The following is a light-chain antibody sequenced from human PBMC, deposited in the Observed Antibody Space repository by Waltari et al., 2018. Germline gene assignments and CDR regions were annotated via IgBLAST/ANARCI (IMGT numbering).Light chain of an antibody. Sequence: QSALTQPPSASGSPGQSVTISSTGTRSDFGGYNYVSWYQHHPGKAPKLMISEVNKRPSGVPDRFSGSKSGNTASLTVSGLQADDEADYYCTSYAGSHNWVFGGGTKLTVL. CDR2: EVN. J-gene: IGLJ2*01. CDR3: TSYAGSHNWV. V-gene: IGLV2-8*01. CDR1: RSDFGGYNY.